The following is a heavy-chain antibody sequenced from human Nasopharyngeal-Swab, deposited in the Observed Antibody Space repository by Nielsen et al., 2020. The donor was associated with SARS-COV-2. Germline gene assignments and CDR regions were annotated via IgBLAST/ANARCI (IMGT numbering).Heavy chain of an antibody. CDR1: GFTYSSYW. Sequence: SLKISCPASGFTYSSYWMSWVRPAPGKGLEWVANIKQDGSEKYYVDSVKGRFTISRDNAKNSLYLQMNSLRAEETAVYYCARDRGFWSGFFNYWGQGTLVTVSS. D-gene: IGHD3-3*01. V-gene: IGHV3-7*01. CDR3: ARDRGFWSGFFNY. J-gene: IGHJ4*02. CDR2: IKQDGSEK.